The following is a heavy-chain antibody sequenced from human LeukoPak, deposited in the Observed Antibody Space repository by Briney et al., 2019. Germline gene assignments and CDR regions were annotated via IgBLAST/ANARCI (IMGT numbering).Heavy chain of an antibody. D-gene: IGHD2-15*01. J-gene: IGHJ4*02. Sequence: ASVKVSCKASGYTFTGYYMHWVRQAPGHGLEWMGWINPNSGGTNYAQKFQGRVTMTRDTSISTAYMELSRLRSDDTAVYYCARDRPTYCSGGSCYDYVWGQGTLVTVSS. CDR1: GYTFTGYY. CDR2: INPNSGGT. CDR3: ARDRPTYCSGGSCYDYV. V-gene: IGHV1-2*02.